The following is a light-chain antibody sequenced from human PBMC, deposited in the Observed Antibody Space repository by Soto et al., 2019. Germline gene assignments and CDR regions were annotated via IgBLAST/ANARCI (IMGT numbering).Light chain of an antibody. V-gene: IGKV3-15*01. J-gene: IGKJ1*01. CDR1: QSVSSN. Sequence: EIVMTQSPATLSVSPGERAILSCRGSQSVSSNLAWYQLKPGQAPRLLIYGASTRATGIPARFSGSGSGTEFTLTISSLQSEDFAVYYCQQYNNWPPWTFGQGTKVEIK. CDR2: GAS. CDR3: QQYNNWPPWT.